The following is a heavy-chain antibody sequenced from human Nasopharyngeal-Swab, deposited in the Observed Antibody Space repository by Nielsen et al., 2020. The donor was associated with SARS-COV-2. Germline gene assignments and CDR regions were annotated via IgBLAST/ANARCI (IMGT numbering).Heavy chain of an antibody. Sequence: GESLKISCAASGFTFSSYSMNWVRQAPGKGPEWVSYISSSSSTIYYADSVKGRFTISRDNAKNSLYLQMNSLRAEDTAVYYCARNRLSRQQQLVLGYWGQGTLVTVSS. V-gene: IGHV3-48*01. CDR2: ISSSSSTI. CDR1: GFTFSSYS. D-gene: IGHD6-13*01. CDR3: ARNRLSRQQQLVLGY. J-gene: IGHJ4*02.